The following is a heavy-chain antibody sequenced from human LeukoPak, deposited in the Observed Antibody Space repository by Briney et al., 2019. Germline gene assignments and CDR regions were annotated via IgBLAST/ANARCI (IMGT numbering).Heavy chain of an antibody. D-gene: IGHD3-10*01. Sequence: PGESLRLSCAASGFTFRTYSMNWVRQAPGKGPEWVSYISGSSNTIYYADSVRGRFTISRDNAKNSLYLQMNSLRVEDTAVYYCAREGRTVIPYWGQGTLVTVSS. CDR2: ISGSSNTI. CDR1: GFTFRTYS. J-gene: IGHJ4*02. V-gene: IGHV3-48*01. CDR3: AREGRTVIPY.